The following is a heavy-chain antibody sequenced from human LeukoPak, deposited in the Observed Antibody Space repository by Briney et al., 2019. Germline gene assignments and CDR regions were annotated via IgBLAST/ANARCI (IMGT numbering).Heavy chain of an antibody. D-gene: IGHD6-13*01. J-gene: IGHJ4*02. CDR3: ARDDGSSWYNFDY. CDR1: GFTFSGYS. CDR2: ISSSSSTI. Sequence: AGGSLRLSCAASGFTFSGYSMNWVRQAPGKGLEWVSYISSSSSTIYYADSVKGRFTISRDNAKNSPYLQMNSLRAEDTAVYYCARDDGSSWYNFDYWGQGTLVTVSS. V-gene: IGHV3-48*01.